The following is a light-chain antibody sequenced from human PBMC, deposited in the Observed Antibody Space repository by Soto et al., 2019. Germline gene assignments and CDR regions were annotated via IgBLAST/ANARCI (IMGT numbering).Light chain of an antibody. J-gene: IGLJ1*01. CDR1: SSDVGAYNY. V-gene: IGLV2-14*03. CDR3: CSYTTTDIYV. Sequence: QSALTQTASVSGSPGQSIVISCTGTSSDVGAYNYVSWYQQYPGKVPKLMIYDVNNLPSGVSNRFSGSKSGNTASLTISGLQAEDEADYYCCSYTTTDIYVFGTGTKLTVL. CDR2: DVN.